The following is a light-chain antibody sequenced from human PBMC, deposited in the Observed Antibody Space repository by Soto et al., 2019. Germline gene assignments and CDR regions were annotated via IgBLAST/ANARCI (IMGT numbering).Light chain of an antibody. CDR3: ETWDSSLSAVV. J-gene: IGLJ2*01. V-gene: IGLV1-51*01. CDR2: DNN. Sequence: QSVLTQPRSVSAAPGQKVTISSSGSSSNIGNNYVSWYQQLPGTAPKLLIYDNNKRPSGIPDRFSGSKSGTSATLGITGLQTGDKADYYCETWDSSLSAVVFGGGTKLTVL. CDR1: SSNIGNNY.